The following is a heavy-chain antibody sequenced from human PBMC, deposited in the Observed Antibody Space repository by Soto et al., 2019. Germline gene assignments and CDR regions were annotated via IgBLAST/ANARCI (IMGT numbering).Heavy chain of an antibody. CDR3: ARSHCISPCCYEYQYYGMDV. V-gene: IGHV1-2*04. CDR2: INPNSGAT. Sequence: ASVKVSCKASGYTFTDYYLYWVRQAPGQGLEWMGWINPNSGATNYAQKFQGWVTMTRDTSISTAYMEVRRLKSDDTAVYYCARSHCISPCCYEYQYYGMDVWG. J-gene: IGHJ6*02. D-gene: IGHD2-2*01. CDR1: GYTFTDYY.